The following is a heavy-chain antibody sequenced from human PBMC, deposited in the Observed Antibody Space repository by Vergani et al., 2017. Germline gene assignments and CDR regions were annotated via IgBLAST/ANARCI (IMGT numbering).Heavy chain of an antibody. CDR2: LNTNTWTP. CDR1: GYPFPDYA. Sequence: QVQLVQSGSELKKPGASVPVSCAASGYPFPDYAMTLFLQAPFPGLSFLGWLNTNTWTPPSSQVFPGRFVFSLDTSVRTAYLQINSLKAEDTAVYYCAREYVSDPDWLVDYWGQGTLVTVSS. D-gene: IGHD3-9*01. CDR3: AREYVSDPDWLVDY. J-gene: IGHJ4*02. V-gene: IGHV7-4-1*02.